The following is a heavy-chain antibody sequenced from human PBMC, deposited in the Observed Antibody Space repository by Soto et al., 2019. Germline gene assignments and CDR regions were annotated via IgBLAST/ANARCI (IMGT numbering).Heavy chain of an antibody. Sequence: PSQSLSLTCGISGDSVSSDSAAWNWIRQSPSRGLEWLGRTYFRSKWYNDYVISLKGRIIINPDTSRNQFSLQLDSVTPEDTAVYYCAREYFGSGTYGVDVWGQGTTVTVS. V-gene: IGHV6-1*01. CDR3: AREYFGSGTYGVDV. D-gene: IGHD3-10*01. J-gene: IGHJ6*02. CDR2: TYFRSKWYN. CDR1: GDSVSSDSAA.